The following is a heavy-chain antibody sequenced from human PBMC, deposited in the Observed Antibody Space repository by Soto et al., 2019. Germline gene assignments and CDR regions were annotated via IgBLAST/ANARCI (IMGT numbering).Heavy chain of an antibody. CDR1: GYTFTSYG. V-gene: IGHV1-18*01. Sequence: ASVKVSCKASGYTFTSYGFSWVRQAPGQGLEWMGWISTYTGKTNYARKLQGRVTMTTDTSTSTAYMELRSLRSDDTAVYYCARDRALELGDYWGQGTMVTVSS. CDR3: ARDRALELGDY. J-gene: IGHJ4*02. D-gene: IGHD1-26*01. CDR2: ISTYTGKT.